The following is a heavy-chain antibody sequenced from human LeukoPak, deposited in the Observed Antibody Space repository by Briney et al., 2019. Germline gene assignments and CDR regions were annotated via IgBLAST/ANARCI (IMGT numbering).Heavy chain of an antibody. J-gene: IGHJ4*02. CDR2: ISSSSSTI. CDR1: GLTFSTYS. CDR3: ARVYSAAGTDY. V-gene: IGHV3-48*01. D-gene: IGHD6-19*01. Sequence: PGGSLRLSCAASGLTFSTYSMNWVRQAPGKGLEWVSYISSSSSTIYCADSVKGRFTISRDNAKNSLYLQMNSLRAEDTAVYYCARVYSAAGTDYWGQGTLVTVSS.